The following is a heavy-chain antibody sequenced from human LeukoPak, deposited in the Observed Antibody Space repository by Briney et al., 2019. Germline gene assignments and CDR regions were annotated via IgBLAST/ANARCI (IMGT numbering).Heavy chain of an antibody. CDR3: AKYGMTTVTYIDY. Sequence: GGSLRLSCAASGFTFSSYGMHWVRQAPGKGLEWVAVISYDGSIKYYADSVKGRFTISRDSSKNTLYLQMNSLRAEDTAMYYCAKYGMTTVTYIDYWGQGTLVTVSS. J-gene: IGHJ4*02. CDR1: GFTFSSYG. D-gene: IGHD4-17*01. CDR2: ISYDGSIK. V-gene: IGHV3-30*18.